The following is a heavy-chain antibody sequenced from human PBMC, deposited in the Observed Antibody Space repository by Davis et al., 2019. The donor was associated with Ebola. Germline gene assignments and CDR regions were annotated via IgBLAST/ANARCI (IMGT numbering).Heavy chain of an antibody. V-gene: IGHV3-21*01. J-gene: IGHJ4*02. Sequence: GESLKISCAASGFTFGDYAMHWVRQAPGKGLEWVSSISSSSSYIYYADSVKGRFTISRDNAKNSLYLQMNSLRAEDTAVYYCARDLSWDVDYWGQGTLVTVSS. CDR3: ARDLSWDVDY. CDR1: GFTFGDYA. D-gene: IGHD6-13*01. CDR2: ISSSSSYI.